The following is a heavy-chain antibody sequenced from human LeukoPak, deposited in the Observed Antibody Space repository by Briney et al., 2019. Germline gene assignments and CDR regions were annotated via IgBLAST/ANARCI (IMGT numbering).Heavy chain of an antibody. Sequence: PGGSLRLSCAASGFTFSSYWMTWVRQAPRKGLEWVANINQDGSEKHYVDSVKGRFIISRDNTKNSLYLQMTSLRGEDTAVYYCARGVSTAFWGQGTLVTVSS. CDR3: ARGVSTAF. J-gene: IGHJ4*02. CDR1: GFTFSSYW. V-gene: IGHV3-7*01. CDR2: INQDGSEK.